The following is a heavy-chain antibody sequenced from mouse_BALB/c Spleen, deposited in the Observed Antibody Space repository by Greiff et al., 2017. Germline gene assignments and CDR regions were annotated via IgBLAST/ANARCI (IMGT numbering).Heavy chain of an antibody. CDR3: ARSPRGYEGYYAMDY. D-gene: IGHD2-2*01. J-gene: IGHJ4*01. V-gene: IGHV3-8*02. Sequence: EVKLEESGPSLVKPSQTLSLTCSVTGDSITSGYWNWIRKFPGNKLEYMGYISYSGSTYYNPSLKSRISITRDTSKNQYYLQLNSVTTEDTATYYCARSPRGYEGYYAMDYWGQGTSVTVSS. CDR2: ISYSGST. CDR1: GDSITSGY.